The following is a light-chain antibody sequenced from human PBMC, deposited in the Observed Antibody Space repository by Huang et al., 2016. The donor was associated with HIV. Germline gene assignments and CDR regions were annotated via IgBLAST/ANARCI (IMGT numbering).Light chain of an antibody. V-gene: IGKV2D-29*02. Sequence: DIVMTQTPLSLSVTPGQPASISCKSSQSLLHSAGETYLYWYLHKPGQSPQLLSYEVSNRFSGVPERFSGSGSGTDFTLRISRVEAEDVGVYYCMQRTQRPLTFGGGTKVEIK. CDR2: EVS. CDR1: QSLLHSAGETY. J-gene: IGKJ4*01. CDR3: MQRTQRPLT.